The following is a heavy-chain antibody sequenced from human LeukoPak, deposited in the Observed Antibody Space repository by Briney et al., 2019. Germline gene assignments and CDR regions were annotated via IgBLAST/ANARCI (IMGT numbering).Heavy chain of an antibody. CDR3: ARVKTDFYCSSTSCALDY. D-gene: IGHD2-2*01. CDR1: GYTFTGYY. J-gene: IGHJ4*02. CDR2: INPNSGGT. Sequence: ASVKVSCKASGYTFTGYYMHWVRQAPGQGLEWMGWINPNSGGTNYAQKFQGRVTMTRDTSISTAYMGLSRLRSDDTAVYYCARVKTDFYCSSTSCALDYWGQGTLVTVSS. V-gene: IGHV1-2*02.